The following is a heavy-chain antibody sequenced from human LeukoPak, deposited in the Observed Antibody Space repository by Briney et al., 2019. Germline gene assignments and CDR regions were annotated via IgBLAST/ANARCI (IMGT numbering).Heavy chain of an antibody. D-gene: IGHD2-2*01. Sequence: GASVKVSCKASGYTFTSYDINWVRQATGQGLEWMGWINPNSGGTNYAQKFQGRVTMTRDTSISTAYMELSRLRSDDTAVYYCARVSVVVVPAAIPFDYWGQGTLVTVSS. CDR1: GYTFTSYD. V-gene: IGHV1-2*02. J-gene: IGHJ4*02. CDR2: INPNSGGT. CDR3: ARVSVVVVPAAIPFDY.